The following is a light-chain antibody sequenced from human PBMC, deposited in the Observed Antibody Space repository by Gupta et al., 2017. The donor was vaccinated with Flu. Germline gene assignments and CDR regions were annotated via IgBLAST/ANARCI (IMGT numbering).Light chain of an antibody. CDR3: SSYTSSSTLDV. CDR2: EVS. CDR1: SSDVGGYNY. V-gene: IGLV2-14*01. J-gene: IGLJ1*01. Sequence: QSALTQTASVSGSPGQSTTISCTRTSSDVGGYNYVSWYQQHPGKAPKLMIYEVSNRPSGVSNRFSGSKSGNTASLTISGLQAEDEADYYCSSYTSSSTLDVFGTGTKVTVL.